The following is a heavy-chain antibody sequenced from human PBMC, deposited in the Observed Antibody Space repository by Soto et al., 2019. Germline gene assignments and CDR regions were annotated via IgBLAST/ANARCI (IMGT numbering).Heavy chain of an antibody. CDR2: ISYDGSNK. J-gene: IGHJ4*02. Sequence: QVQLVESGGAVVQPGTSLRLSCAASGFTFSSYGMYWIRQAPGKGLEWVAAISYDGSNKFHADSVKGRFTISRDNSQNTLYLQMNSLSTEDTAVYYCAKDIVRYTYGACDNWGQGALVTVSS. D-gene: IGHD5-18*01. CDR1: GFTFSSYG. CDR3: AKDIVRYTYGACDN. V-gene: IGHV3-30*18.